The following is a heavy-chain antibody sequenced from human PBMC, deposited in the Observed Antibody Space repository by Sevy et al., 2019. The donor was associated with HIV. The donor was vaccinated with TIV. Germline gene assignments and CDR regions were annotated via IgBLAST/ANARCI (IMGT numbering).Heavy chain of an antibody. CDR2: IIPIFGTA. D-gene: IGHD3-16*01. J-gene: IGHJ1*01. V-gene: IGHV1-69*06. CDR3: ARGPPLGYFQH. Sequence: ASVKVSCKASGGTFSSYAISWVRHAPGQGLEWMGGIIPIFGTANYAQKFQGRVTITADKSTSTAYMELSSLRSEDTAVYYCARGPPLGYFQHWGQGTLVTVSS. CDR1: GGTFSSYA.